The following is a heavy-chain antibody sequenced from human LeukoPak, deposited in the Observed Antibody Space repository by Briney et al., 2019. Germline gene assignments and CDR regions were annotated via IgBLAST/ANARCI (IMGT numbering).Heavy chain of an antibody. Sequence: GGSLRLSCAASGFTFSSSEMNWVRQAPGKGLEWVSYITGSGDTTYYADSVKGRFTISRDNPKNSLYLQMNSLRAEDTAVYYCARGGATRGRFENWGQGTLVTVSS. CDR2: ITGSGDTT. J-gene: IGHJ4*02. D-gene: IGHD1-26*01. CDR1: GFTFSSSE. CDR3: ARGGATRGRFEN. V-gene: IGHV3-48*03.